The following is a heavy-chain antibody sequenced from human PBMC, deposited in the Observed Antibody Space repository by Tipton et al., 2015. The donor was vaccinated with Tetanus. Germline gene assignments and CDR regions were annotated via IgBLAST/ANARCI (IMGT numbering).Heavy chain of an antibody. CDR2: ISYDGSNK. CDR3: AKLRGYSYANPFDY. V-gene: IGHV3-30*18. CDR1: GFTFSSYG. J-gene: IGHJ4*02. Sequence: SLRLSCAASGFTFSSYGMHWVRQAPGKGLEWVAVISYDGSNKYYADSVKGRFTISRDNSKNTLYLQMNSLRAEDTAVYYCAKLRGYSYANPFDYWGQGTLVTVSS. D-gene: IGHD5-18*01.